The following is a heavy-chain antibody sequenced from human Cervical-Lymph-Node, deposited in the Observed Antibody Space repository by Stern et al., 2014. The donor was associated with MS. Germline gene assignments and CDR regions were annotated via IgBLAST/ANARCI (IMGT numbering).Heavy chain of an antibody. D-gene: IGHD2-15*01. Sequence: EVQLEESGGGLVQPGGSLRLSCAPSGFSFSAYWMTWVRQAPGKGLQWVASIKQDGSETYYVDSVKGRFTISRDNAKNSLSLQMNTLSAEDTAVYYCARDCGRGNCHNPYYYYGMDVWGQGTTVTVSS. J-gene: IGHJ6*02. CDR3: ARDCGRGNCHNPYYYYGMDV. CDR2: IKQDGSET. V-gene: IGHV3-7*01. CDR1: GFSFSAYW.